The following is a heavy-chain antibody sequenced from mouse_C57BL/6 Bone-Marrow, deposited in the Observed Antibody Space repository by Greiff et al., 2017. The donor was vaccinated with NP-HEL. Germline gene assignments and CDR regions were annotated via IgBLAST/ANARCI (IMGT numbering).Heavy chain of an antibody. D-gene: IGHD3-2*02. Sequence: EVKLVESEGGLVQPGSSMKLSCTASGFTFSDYYMAWVRQVPEKGLEWVANINYDGSSTYYLDSLKSRFIISRDNAKKILYLQMSSLKAEDTATYYCARGQLRLHYYAMDYWGQGTSVTVSS. CDR1: GFTFSDYY. J-gene: IGHJ4*01. CDR2: INYDGSST. CDR3: ARGQLRLHYYAMDY. V-gene: IGHV5-16*01.